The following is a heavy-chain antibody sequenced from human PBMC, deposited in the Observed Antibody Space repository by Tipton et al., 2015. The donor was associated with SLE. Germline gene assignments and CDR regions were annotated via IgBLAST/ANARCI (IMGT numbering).Heavy chain of an antibody. D-gene: IGHD6-13*01. J-gene: IGHJ4*02. Sequence: TLSLTCVVSGYSISSGYYWGWIRQPPGKGLEWVGSIYHGGTHYNPSLKSRVTISVDTSKNQFSLKLSSVTAADTAVYYCAREGAAAGHFDYWGQGTLVTVSS. CDR1: GYSISSGYY. CDR2: IYHGGT. CDR3: AREGAAAGHFDY. V-gene: IGHV4-38-2*02.